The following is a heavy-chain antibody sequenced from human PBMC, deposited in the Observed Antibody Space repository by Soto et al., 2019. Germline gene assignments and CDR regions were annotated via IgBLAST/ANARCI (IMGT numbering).Heavy chain of an antibody. D-gene: IGHD3-9*01. CDR2: ISSSSSYI. J-gene: IGHJ4*02. Sequence: GGSLRLSCAASGFTFSSYSMNWVRQAPGKGLEWVSSISSSSSYIYYADSVKGRFTISRDNAKNSLYLQMNSLRAEDTAVYYCASNYDILTGYPLNYFDYWGQGTLVTVSS. CDR1: GFTFSSYS. V-gene: IGHV3-21*01. CDR3: ASNYDILTGYPLNYFDY.